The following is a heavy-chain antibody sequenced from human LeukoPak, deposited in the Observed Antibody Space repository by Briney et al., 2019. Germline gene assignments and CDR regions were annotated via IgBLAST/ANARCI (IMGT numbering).Heavy chain of an antibody. CDR1: GFTFISYA. Sequence: GGSLRLSCSASGFTFISYAMSWVRQAPGKGLEWISYISSGGSTIYYADSVKGRFTISRDNTKNPLYLQMNSLRAEDTAVYYCARDLRLWSTDYWGQGSLVTVSS. CDR3: ARDLRLWSTDY. CDR2: ISSGGSTI. V-gene: IGHV3-48*03. D-gene: IGHD5-18*01. J-gene: IGHJ4*02.